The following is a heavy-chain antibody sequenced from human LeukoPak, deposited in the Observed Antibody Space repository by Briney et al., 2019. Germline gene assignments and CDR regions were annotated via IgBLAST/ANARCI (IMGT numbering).Heavy chain of an antibody. CDR1: GGSISSGGYS. D-gene: IGHD3-22*01. J-gene: IGHJ4*02. V-gene: IGHV4-30-2*01. CDR2: IYHSGST. CDR3: ARTYYYDSSGAFDY. Sequence: PSQTLSLTCAVSGGSISSGGYSWSWIRQPPGKGLEWIGYIYHSGSTYYNPSLKSRVTISADRSKNQFSLKLSSVTAADTAVYYCARTYYYDSSGAFDYWGQGTLVTVSS.